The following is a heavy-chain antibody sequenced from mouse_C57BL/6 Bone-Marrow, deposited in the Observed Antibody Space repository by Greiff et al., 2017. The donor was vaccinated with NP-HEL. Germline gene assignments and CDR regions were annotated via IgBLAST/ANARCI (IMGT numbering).Heavy chain of an antibody. CDR2: IGPSDSET. CDR1: GYTFTSYW. Sequence: QVQLQQPGAELVRPGSSVKLSCKASGYTFTSYWMHWVKQRPIQGLEWIGNIGPSDSETHYNQNFKDKATWTVDKSSSTAYLQLSSLTSEDSAVYYCAREGFVYWGPGTLVTVSA. V-gene: IGHV1-52*01. CDR3: AREGFVY. J-gene: IGHJ3*01.